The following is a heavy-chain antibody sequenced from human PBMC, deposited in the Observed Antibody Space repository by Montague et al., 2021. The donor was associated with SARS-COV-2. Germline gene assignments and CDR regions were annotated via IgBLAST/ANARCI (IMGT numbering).Heavy chain of an antibody. J-gene: IGHJ4*02. V-gene: IGHV2-5*01. CDR2: IYWNDDK. D-gene: IGHD6-19*01. CDR1: GFSLNSRGVG. CDR3: AHKNSGWPIEFGY. Sequence: PALVKPTQTLTLTCTFSGFSLNSRGVGVGRIRQPPGKALECLALIYWNDDKRYSPSLRTRLTVTKDTSKNQVVLTMTNMDPVDTATYYCAHKNSGWPIEFGYWGQGALVTVSS.